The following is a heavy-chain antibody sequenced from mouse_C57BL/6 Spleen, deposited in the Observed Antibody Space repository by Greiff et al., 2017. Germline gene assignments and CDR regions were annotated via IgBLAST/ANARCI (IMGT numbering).Heavy chain of an antibody. CDR3: ARIYGSSYYFDY. CDR2: IYPGDGDT. D-gene: IGHD1-1*01. V-gene: IGHV1-82*01. J-gene: IGHJ2*01. Sequence: VQLQQSGPELVKPGASVKISCKASGYAFSSSWMNWVKQRPGKGLEWIGRIYPGDGDTNYNGKFKGKATLTADKSSSTASMQLSSLTSEDSAVYFCARIYGSSYYFDYWGQGTTLTVSS. CDR1: GYAFSSSW.